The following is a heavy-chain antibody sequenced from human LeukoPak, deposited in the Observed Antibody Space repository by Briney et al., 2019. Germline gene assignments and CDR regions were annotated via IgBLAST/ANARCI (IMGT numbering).Heavy chain of an antibody. J-gene: IGHJ4*02. D-gene: IGHD2-2*01. CDR1: GFTFSTYG. V-gene: IGHV3-30*18. Sequence: PGGSLRLSCTASGFTFSTYGMHWVRQAPGKGLEWVTLISYDGSTKYYSDSVKGRFTLSRDNSKNTLYLQMNSLRAEDTGVYFCAKLGDDIVVVPAAFFDYWGQGTLVTVSS. CDR3: AKLGDDIVVVPAAFFDY. CDR2: ISYDGSTK.